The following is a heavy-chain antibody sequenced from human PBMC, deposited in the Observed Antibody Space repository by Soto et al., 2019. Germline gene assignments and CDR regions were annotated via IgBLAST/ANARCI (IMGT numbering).Heavy chain of an antibody. J-gene: IGHJ4*02. Sequence: QVPLVQSGAEVKKPGASVKVSCKASGYTFLDNYMQLVRQAPGQGLEWMGVITSRGGSTTYAPKFQGRVTLTSDTSTSTVYMELGSLTSDDTAVYYCARGEWELWAFDYWGQGTLVTVAS. CDR2: ITSRGGST. CDR3: ARGEWELWAFDY. CDR1: GYTFLDNY. D-gene: IGHD1-26*01. V-gene: IGHV1-46*01.